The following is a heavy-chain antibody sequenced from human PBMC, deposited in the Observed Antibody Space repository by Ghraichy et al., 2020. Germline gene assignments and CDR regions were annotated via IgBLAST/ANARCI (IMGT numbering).Heavy chain of an antibody. CDR2: INPGNGNA. J-gene: IGHJ3*02. Sequence: ASVKVSCKASGYTFTSFGMHWVRQAPGQRLEWMGWINPGNGNAKYSQKFQARVTFTRDTSENTAYMELSSLRPEDTAVFYCARDLRHYSYSSGQVPDAFDIWGQGTMVTVSS. CDR3: ARDLRHYSYSSGQVPDAFDI. CDR1: GYTFTSFG. V-gene: IGHV1-3*01. D-gene: IGHD3-22*01.